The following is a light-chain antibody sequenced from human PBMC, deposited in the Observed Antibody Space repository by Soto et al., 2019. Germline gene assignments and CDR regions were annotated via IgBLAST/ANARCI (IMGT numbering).Light chain of an antibody. CDR2: EVS. CDR1: SSDVGSYNY. V-gene: IGLV2-8*01. J-gene: IGLJ2*01. Sequence: QSVLTQPPSASGSPGQSVTISCTGTSSDVGSYNYVSWYQEYPGKAPKLMIYEVSKRPSGVPDRFSGSKSGNTASLTVSGLQPEDEADYYCSSYAGSNNFWVFGGGTKLNVL. CDR3: SSYAGSNNFWV.